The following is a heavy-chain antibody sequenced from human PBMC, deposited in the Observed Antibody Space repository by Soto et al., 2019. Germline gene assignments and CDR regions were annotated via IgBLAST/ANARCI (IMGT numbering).Heavy chain of an antibody. CDR2: IYHSGST. D-gene: IGHD6-13*01. CDR3: ARRYRSAFDI. V-gene: IGHV4-30-2*05. J-gene: IGHJ3*02. Sequence: SETLSLTCAVSGGSISSGGYSWSWIRQPPGKGLEWIGYIYHSGSTYYNPSLKSRVTISVDTSKNQFSLKLSSVTAADTAVYYCARRYRSAFDIWGQGTMVTVSS. CDR1: GGSISSGGYS.